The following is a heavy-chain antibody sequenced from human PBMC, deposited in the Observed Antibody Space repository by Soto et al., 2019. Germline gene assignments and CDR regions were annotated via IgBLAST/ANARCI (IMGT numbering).Heavy chain of an antibody. D-gene: IGHD3-16*01. CDR2: TSYGGSNK. Sequence: QVQLVESGGGVVQPGRSLRLSCAASGFTFSSYAMHWVRQAPGKGLEWVAVTSYGGSNKYYADSVKGRFTISRDNSKNSLYLQMNSLRAEDTAVYYCAREIMGPFDYWGQGTLVTVSS. V-gene: IGHV3-30-3*01. CDR3: AREIMGPFDY. CDR1: GFTFSSYA. J-gene: IGHJ4*02.